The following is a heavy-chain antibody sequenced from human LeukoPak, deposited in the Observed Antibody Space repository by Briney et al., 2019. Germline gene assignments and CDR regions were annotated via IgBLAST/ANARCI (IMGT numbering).Heavy chain of an antibody. CDR1: GYSFTSYW. J-gene: IGHJ6*02. CDR2: IYPGDSDT. Sequence: PGESLKISCKGSGYSFTSYWIGWVRQMPGKGLEWMGIIYPGDSDTRYSPSFQGQVTISADKSISTAYLQWSSLKASDTAMYYCARLVGATPDYYYYYGMDVWGQGTTVTVSS. D-gene: IGHD1-26*01. CDR3: ARLVGATPDYYYYYGMDV. V-gene: IGHV5-51*01.